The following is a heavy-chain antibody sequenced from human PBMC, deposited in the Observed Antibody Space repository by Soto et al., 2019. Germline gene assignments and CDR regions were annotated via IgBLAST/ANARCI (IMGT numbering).Heavy chain of an antibody. Sequence: QVQLVESGGGVVQPGRSLRLSCAASGFTFSSYGMHWVRQAPGKGLEWVAVIWYDGSNKYYADSVKGRFTISRDNSKNTLYLQMNSLRAEDTAVYYCARDRADYGDYPCLHYWGQGTLVTVSS. D-gene: IGHD4-17*01. V-gene: IGHV3-33*01. CDR1: GFTFSSYG. CDR3: ARDRADYGDYPCLHY. CDR2: IWYDGSNK. J-gene: IGHJ4*02.